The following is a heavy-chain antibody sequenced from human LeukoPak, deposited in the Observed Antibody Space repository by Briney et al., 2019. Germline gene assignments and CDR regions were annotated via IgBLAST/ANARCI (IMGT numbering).Heavy chain of an antibody. D-gene: IGHD3-22*01. J-gene: IGHJ4*02. V-gene: IGHV4-30-2*01. CDR1: GVSISSGGYS. CDR3: ARNKYYYDSSGYFPYYFDY. CDR2: IYHSGST. Sequence: SQTLSLTCAVSGVSISSGGYSWSWIRQPPGKGLEWIGYIYHSGSTYYNPSLKSRVTISVDRSKNQFSLKLSSVTAADTAVYYCARNKYYYDSSGYFPYYFDYWGQGTLVTVSS.